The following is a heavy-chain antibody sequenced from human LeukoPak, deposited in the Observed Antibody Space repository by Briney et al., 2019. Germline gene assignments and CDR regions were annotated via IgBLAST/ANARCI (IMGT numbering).Heavy chain of an antibody. J-gene: IGHJ4*02. Sequence: GGSLRLSCAASGFTFSIYWMSWVRQAPGKGLEWVANIKQDGSEKYYLDSVKGRFTISRDNAKNSLYLQMNSLRAEDTAVYYCARVKQWLALEDYWGQGTLVTVSS. CDR1: GFTFSIYW. D-gene: IGHD6-19*01. V-gene: IGHV3-7*01. CDR2: IKQDGSEK. CDR3: ARVKQWLALEDY.